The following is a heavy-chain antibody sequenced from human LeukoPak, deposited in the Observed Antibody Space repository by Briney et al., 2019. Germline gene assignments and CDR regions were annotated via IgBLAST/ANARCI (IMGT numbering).Heavy chain of an antibody. D-gene: IGHD6-19*01. CDR1: GYTFTGYY. CDR3: ARDRYSSGWDHYYHYGMDV. J-gene: IGHJ6*02. Sequence: ASVKVSCKASGYTFTGYYMHWVRQAPGQGLEWMGRINPNSGGTNYAQKFRGRVTMTRDTSISTAYMELSRLRSDDTAVYYCARDRYSSGWDHYYHYGMDVWGQGTTVTVSS. V-gene: IGHV1-2*06. CDR2: INPNSGGT.